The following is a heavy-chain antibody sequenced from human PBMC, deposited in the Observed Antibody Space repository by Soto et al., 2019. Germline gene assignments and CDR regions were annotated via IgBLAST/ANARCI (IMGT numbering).Heavy chain of an antibody. CDR3: AKVFARRVPNFDY. D-gene: IGHD3-10*01. V-gene: IGHV3-30*18. J-gene: IGHJ4*02. CDR2: ISYDGSNK. Sequence: QVQLVESGGGVVQPGRSLRLSCAASGFTFSSYGMHWVRQAPGKGLEWVAVISYDGSNKYYADSVKGRFTISRDNSKDTLYLQMNSLRAEDTAVYYCAKVFARRVPNFDYWGQGTLVTVSS. CDR1: GFTFSSYG.